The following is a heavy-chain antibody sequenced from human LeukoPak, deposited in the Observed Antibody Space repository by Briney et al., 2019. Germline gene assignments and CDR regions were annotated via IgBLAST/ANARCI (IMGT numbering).Heavy chain of an antibody. CDR3: ARDGADGDYDGAFDI. D-gene: IGHD4-17*01. V-gene: IGHV4-59*01. Sequence: SETLSLTCTVSRGSISSYYWSWIRQPPGKGLEWMGYISYSGSTDYNPYLMSRVTISVDTSNNHFSLRLNSVTAADTAVYYFARDGADGDYDGAFDIWGQGTMVTVSS. CDR1: RGSISSYY. CDR2: ISYSGST. J-gene: IGHJ3*02.